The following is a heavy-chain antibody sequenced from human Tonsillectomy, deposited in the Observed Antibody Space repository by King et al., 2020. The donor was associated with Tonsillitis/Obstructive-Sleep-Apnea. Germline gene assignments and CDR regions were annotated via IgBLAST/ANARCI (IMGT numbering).Heavy chain of an antibody. CDR2: ISAYNGNT. J-gene: IGHJ4*02. CDR3: SRERYCTGGVCYSDY. D-gene: IGHD2-8*02. V-gene: IGHV1-18*01. CDR1: GYTFTSYG. Sequence: VQLVESGAEVKKPGASVKVSCKASGYTFTSYGISCVRQAPGQGLEWMGWISAYNGNTNYAPKLQGRVTMTTDTSTSTAYMELRSLRSDDTAVYYCSRERYCTGGVCYSDYWGQGTLVTVSS.